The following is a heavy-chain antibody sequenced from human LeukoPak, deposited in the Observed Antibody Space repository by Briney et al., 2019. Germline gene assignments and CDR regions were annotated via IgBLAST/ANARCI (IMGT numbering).Heavy chain of an antibody. J-gene: IGHJ6*03. CDR3: ARGSGSYYYGSRYMDV. CDR1: GGSFSGYY. Sequence: SETLSLTCAVYGGSFSGYYWSWIRQPPGKGLEWIGEINHSGSTNYNPSLKSRVTISVDTSKNQFSLKLSSVTAADTAVYYCARGSGSYYYGSRYMDVWGKGTTVTVSS. V-gene: IGHV4-34*01. CDR2: INHSGST. D-gene: IGHD3-10*01.